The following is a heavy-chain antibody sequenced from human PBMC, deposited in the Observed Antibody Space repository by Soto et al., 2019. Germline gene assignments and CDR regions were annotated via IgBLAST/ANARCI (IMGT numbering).Heavy chain of an antibody. V-gene: IGHV4-59*01. CDR3: ARDLYSSGSADV. J-gene: IGHJ6*02. Sequence: SETLSLTCTVSGGSISSYYWSWIRQPPGKGLEWIGYIYYSGSTNYNPSLKSRVTISVDTSKNQFSLKLSSVTAADTAVYYCARDLYSSGSADVWGQGTTVTVSS. CDR2: IYYSGST. CDR1: GGSISSYY. D-gene: IGHD6-19*01.